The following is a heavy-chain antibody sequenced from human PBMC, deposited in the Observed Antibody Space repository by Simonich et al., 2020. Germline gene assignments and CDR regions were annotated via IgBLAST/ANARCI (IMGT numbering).Heavy chain of an antibody. CDR2: INPTSGGT. CDR1: GYTFTGYY. J-gene: IGHJ2*01. V-gene: IGHV1-2*02. D-gene: IGHD6-13*01. Sequence: QVQLVQSGAEVKKPGASVKVSCTASGYTFTGYYMHWVRQAPGQGLEGRGWINPTSGGTNEAQKFQGRGTMTRDTAISTAYMELSRLRSDDTAVYYCARDSYSSWYFDLWGRGTLVTVSS. CDR3: ARDSYSSWYFDL.